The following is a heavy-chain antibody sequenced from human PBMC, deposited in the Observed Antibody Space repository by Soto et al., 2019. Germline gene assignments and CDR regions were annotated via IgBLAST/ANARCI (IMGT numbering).Heavy chain of an antibody. J-gene: IGHJ3*01. CDR3: AKEFQRELRAFDL. CDR1: GVSIRGYG. Sequence: QGQLVESGGGVVRPGGSLKIYCEASGVSIRGYGMHWVRQVPGRGLEWVAVVSEDGTVQRYLDAVKGRFYISRDNPKNTVFLQMYRLSTEDTAIYFCAKEFQRELRAFDLWGQGTVVTVS. V-gene: IGHV3-30*18. CDR2: VSEDGTVQ. D-gene: IGHD3-10*01.